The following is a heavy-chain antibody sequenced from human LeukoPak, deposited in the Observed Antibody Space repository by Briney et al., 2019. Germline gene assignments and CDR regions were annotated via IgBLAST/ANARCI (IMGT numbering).Heavy chain of an antibody. J-gene: IGHJ4*02. D-gene: IGHD5-18*01. CDR2: IYYSGST. V-gene: IGHV4-59*08. CDR3: ARLDTAMLYFDY. Sequence: SETLSLTCTVSGGSISSYYWSWIRQPPGKGLEWIEYIYYSGSTNYNPSLKSRVTISVDTSKNQFSLKLSSVTAADTAVYYCARLDTAMLYFDYWGQGTLATVSS. CDR1: GGSISSYY.